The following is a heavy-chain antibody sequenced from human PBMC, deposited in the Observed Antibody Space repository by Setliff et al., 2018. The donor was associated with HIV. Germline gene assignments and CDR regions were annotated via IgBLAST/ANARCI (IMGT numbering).Heavy chain of an antibody. Sequence: SETLSLTCTVSGGSISSYYWSWIRQPPGKGLEWIGYIYYSGSTNYNPSLKSRVTISVDTSKNQFSLKLSSVTAADTAVYYCASFMTTVVTPGPGHGDYWGQGILVTVSS. CDR3: ASFMTTVVTPGPGHGDY. D-gene: IGHD4-17*01. CDR2: IYYSGST. V-gene: IGHV4-59*01. CDR1: GGSISSYY. J-gene: IGHJ4*02.